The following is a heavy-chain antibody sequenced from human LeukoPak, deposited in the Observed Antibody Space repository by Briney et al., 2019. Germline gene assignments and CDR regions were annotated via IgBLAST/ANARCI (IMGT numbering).Heavy chain of an antibody. Sequence: GGSLRLSCAASGFTFSSYGMHWVRQAPGKGLEGVAVIWYDGSNKYYADSVKGRFTISRDNSKNTLCLQMNSLRAEDTAVYYCARPPSVVAVVAVDYWGQGTLVTVSS. CDR2: IWYDGSNK. CDR3: ARPPSVVAVVAVDY. V-gene: IGHV3-33*01. D-gene: IGHD2-15*01. J-gene: IGHJ4*02. CDR1: GFTFSSYG.